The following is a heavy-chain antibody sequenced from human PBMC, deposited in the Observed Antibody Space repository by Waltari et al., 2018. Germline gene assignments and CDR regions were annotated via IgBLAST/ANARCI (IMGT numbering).Heavy chain of an antibody. CDR3: ARAPMSGAATGTFDF. D-gene: IGHD6-13*01. CDR1: GYSINSGSY. CDR2: SYHSGNT. Sequence: QVQLQESGPGLVKPSETLSLTCTFSGYSINSGSYWGCLRQPPGTGLGWSGSSYHSGNTYDNPSLKGRLTISVDTSKTQFSLRLSSVTAADTAVYYCARAPMSGAATGTFDFWGLGSLVTVSP. J-gene: IGHJ4*02. V-gene: IGHV4-38-2*02.